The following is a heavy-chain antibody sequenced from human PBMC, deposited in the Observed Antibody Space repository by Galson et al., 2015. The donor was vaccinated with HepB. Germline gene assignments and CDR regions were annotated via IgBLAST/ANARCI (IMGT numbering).Heavy chain of an antibody. J-gene: IGHJ4*02. CDR2: ISYDGSNK. V-gene: IGHV3-30*04. D-gene: IGHD3-22*01. CDR1: GFTFSSYA. CDR3: ARSPITMIVVVNLYYFDY. Sequence: SLRLSCAASGFTFSSYAMHWVRQAPGKGLEWVAVISYDGSNKYYADSVKGRFPISRDNSKNTLYLQMNSLRAEDTAVYYCARSPITMIVVVNLYYFDYWGQGTLVTVSS.